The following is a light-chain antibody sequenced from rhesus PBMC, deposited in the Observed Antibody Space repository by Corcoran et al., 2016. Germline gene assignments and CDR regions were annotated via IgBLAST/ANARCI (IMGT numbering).Light chain of an antibody. V-gene: IGKV2-82*02. CDR1: QSLVYSDGKTY. CDR2: LVS. CDR3: MQSLRSPWT. J-gene: IGKJ1*01. Sequence: DIVMTQTPLSLPVTLGEPATISCRSSQSLVYSDGKTYLYWYLQKPDQSPSILMYLVSERASGVPDKFSGSGSGTDFTLKISRMEAEVVGAYYCMQSLRSPWTFGQGTKVEIK.